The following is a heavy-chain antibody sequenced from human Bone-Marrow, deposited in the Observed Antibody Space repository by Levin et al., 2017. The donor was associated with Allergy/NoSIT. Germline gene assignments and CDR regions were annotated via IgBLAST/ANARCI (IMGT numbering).Heavy chain of an antibody. CDR3: ARVRRGSSDGDF. V-gene: IGHV3-7*01. J-gene: IGHJ4*02. Sequence: GGSLRLSCEASGFIFSTYWMGWVRQAPGKGLECVANINLDGSDIYYVDSVKGRFTISRDNAKNSLYLQMNSLRGDDTAVYYCARVRRGSSDGDFWGQGTLVTVSS. CDR1: GFIFSTYW. D-gene: IGHD6-6*01. CDR2: INLDGSDI.